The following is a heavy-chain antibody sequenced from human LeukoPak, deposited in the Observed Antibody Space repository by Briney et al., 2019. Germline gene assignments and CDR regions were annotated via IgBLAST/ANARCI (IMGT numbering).Heavy chain of an antibody. CDR1: GFTLSSYW. V-gene: IGHV3-74*01. Sequence: PGGSLRLSCAASGFTLSSYWMQWGRHDQGKGLGWVSHIKSGETSTGYADSVRGRFTISRDNAKNTLYLQMNSLRAEDTAVYFCARDRYYGIDVWGRGATVTVSS. CDR2: IKSGETST. J-gene: IGHJ6*02. CDR3: ARDRYYGIDV.